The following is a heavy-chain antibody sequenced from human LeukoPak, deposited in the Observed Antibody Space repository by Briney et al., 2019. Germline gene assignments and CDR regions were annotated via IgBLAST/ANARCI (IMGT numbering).Heavy chain of an antibody. Sequence: SETLSLTCTVSGGSISSNTYYWGWIRRPPGKGLEWIGNIHYSGSTYYNPSLKSRVTISVDTSKNQFSLNLSSLTAADTAVYYCATSDTVSTYNWFDPWGQGTLVAVSS. CDR3: ATSDTVSTYNWFDP. V-gene: IGHV4-39*01. J-gene: IGHJ5*02. D-gene: IGHD5/OR15-5a*01. CDR2: IHYSGST. CDR1: GGSISSNTYY.